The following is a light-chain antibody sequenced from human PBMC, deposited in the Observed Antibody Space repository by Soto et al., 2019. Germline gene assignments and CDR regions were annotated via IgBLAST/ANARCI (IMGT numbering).Light chain of an antibody. CDR3: YSYAGSSGLGV. CDR2: EVS. Sequence: QSVLTQPASVSGSPGESITISCTGTSSDVGSYNLVSWYQQYPGKAPKFMIYEVSKRPSGVSNRFSGSKSGNTASLTISGLQAEDEADYYCYSYAGSSGLGVFGGGTKLTVL. J-gene: IGLJ3*02. V-gene: IGLV2-23*02. CDR1: SSDVGSYNL.